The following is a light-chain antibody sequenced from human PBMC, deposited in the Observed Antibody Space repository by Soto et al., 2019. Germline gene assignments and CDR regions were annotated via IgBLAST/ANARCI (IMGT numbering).Light chain of an antibody. J-gene: IGLJ1*01. Sequence: QSALTQPASVSGSPGQSITISCTGTSSDVGAYNFVSWHQQHPGKAPKLMIYNVYDRPSGISYRFSGSKSGNTASLTISGLQGEDEADYYCSAYKVSRTYVLGTGTKVTVL. CDR3: SAYKVSRTYV. CDR2: NVY. CDR1: SSDVGAYNF. V-gene: IGLV2-14*03.